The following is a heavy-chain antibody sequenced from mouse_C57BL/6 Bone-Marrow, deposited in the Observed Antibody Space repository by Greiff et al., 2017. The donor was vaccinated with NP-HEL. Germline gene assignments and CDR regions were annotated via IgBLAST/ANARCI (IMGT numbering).Heavy chain of an antibody. V-gene: IGHV1-18*01. D-gene: IGHD2-4*01. J-gene: IGHJ4*01. CDR3: ARVGDYDNYAMDY. CDR1: GYTFTDYN. Sequence: EVQLQQSGPELVKPGASVKIPCKASGYTFTDYNMDWVKQSHGKSLEWIGDINPNNGGTIYTQKFKGKATLTVDKSSSTAYMELRSLTSEDTAVYYCARVGDYDNYAMDYWGQGTSVTVSS. CDR2: INPNNGGT.